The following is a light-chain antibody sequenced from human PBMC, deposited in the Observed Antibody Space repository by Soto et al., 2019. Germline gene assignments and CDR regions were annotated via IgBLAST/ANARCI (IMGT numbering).Light chain of an antibody. CDR3: QQRSTWPPT. CDR2: DAS. J-gene: IGKJ3*01. CDR1: QSVSSY. Sequence: EIVLTQSPATLSLSPGERATLSCRASQSVSSYLAWYQQKPGQAPRLLIYDASNRATGIPARFSGSGSGTDFPLTISSLEPEDFAVYYCQQRSTWPPTFGPGTKVDIK. V-gene: IGKV3-11*01.